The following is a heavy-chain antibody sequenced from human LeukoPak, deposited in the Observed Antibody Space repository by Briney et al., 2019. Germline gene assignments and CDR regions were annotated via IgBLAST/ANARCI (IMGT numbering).Heavy chain of an antibody. CDR1: GFTFSSYS. J-gene: IGHJ4*02. V-gene: IGHV3-21*01. D-gene: IGHD5-18*01. CDR3: ARDPPPVDTAMVMLSYFDY. Sequence: GGSLRLSCAASGFTFSSYSMNWVRQAPGQGLEWVSSISTSSSYIYYADSVKGRFTISRDNAKNSLYLQMNSLRAEDTAVYYCARDPPPVDTAMVMLSYFDYWGQGTLVTVSS. CDR2: ISTSSSYI.